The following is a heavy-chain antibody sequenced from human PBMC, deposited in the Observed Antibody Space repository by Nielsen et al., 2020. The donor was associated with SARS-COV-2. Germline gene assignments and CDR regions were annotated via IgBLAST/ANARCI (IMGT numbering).Heavy chain of an antibody. D-gene: IGHD3-22*01. CDR3: ARDSSGTYRRVDY. CDR2: INPTNGGT. Sequence: ALVKVSCKASGYTFTNNYMHWVRQAPGQGLEWMGLINPTNGGTTYAQKFLGTVTMTRDTSTSTVYMELSSLRSDDTAVYYCARDSSGTYRRVDYWGQGTLVTVSS. J-gene: IGHJ4*02. V-gene: IGHV1-46*01. CDR1: GYTFTNNY.